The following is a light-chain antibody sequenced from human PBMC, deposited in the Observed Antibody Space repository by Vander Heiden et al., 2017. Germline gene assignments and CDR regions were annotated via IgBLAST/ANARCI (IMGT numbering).Light chain of an antibody. Sequence: QSALTQPASVSGSPGQSITIPCTGTSSDVGGYNYVYWHQHHPGTSPILIIYDVSNRPSGVANRFSGSKSGNTASLTISVLQAEDDADYYCSSYTSSSPVVFGGGTKLTVL. CDR3: SSYTSSSPVV. V-gene: IGLV2-14*03. CDR1: SSDVGGYNY. J-gene: IGLJ2*01. CDR2: DVS.